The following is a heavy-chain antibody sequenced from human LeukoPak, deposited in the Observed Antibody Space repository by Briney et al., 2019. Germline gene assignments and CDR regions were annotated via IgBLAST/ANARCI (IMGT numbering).Heavy chain of an antibody. D-gene: IGHD6-13*01. V-gene: IGHV3-23*01. CDR1: GFSFSTYA. CDR2: FSATDGST. J-gene: IGHJ3*01. Sequence: PGGSLRLSCAASGFSFSTYAITWVRQAPGKGLEWVSAFSATDGSTQYAESVKGRFTISKDSTTNTLFLQINSLRAEDTAVYYCARCQIAAAGTGAFDVWGQGTMVTVSS. CDR3: ARCQIAAAGTGAFDV.